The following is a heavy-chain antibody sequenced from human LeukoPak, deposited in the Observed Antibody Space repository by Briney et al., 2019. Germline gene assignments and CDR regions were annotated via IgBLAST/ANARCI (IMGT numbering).Heavy chain of an antibody. Sequence: SETLSLTCTVSGGSISSSSYYWGWIRQPPGKGLEWIGSIYYSGSTYYNPSLKSRVTISVDTSKNQFSLKLSSVTAADTAVYYCARHHCSGGSCQPNWFDPWGQGTLVTVSS. CDR1: GGSISSSSYY. CDR3: ARHHCSGGSCQPNWFDP. CDR2: IYYSGST. J-gene: IGHJ5*02. D-gene: IGHD2-15*01. V-gene: IGHV4-39*01.